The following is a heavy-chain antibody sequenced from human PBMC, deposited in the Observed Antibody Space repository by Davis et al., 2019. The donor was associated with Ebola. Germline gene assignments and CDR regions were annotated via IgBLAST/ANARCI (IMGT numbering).Heavy chain of an antibody. Sequence: SETLSLTCTVSGDSISSYYWGWIRQPPGKGLEWIGSIYYSGSTYYNPSLKSRVTVSVDTSKNQFSLKLSSVTAADTAVYYCARLLWFRELLYYWYFDLWGRGTLVTVSS. CDR3: ARLLWFRELLYYWYFDL. J-gene: IGHJ2*01. V-gene: IGHV4-39*01. CDR1: GDSISSYY. D-gene: IGHD3-10*01. CDR2: IYYSGST.